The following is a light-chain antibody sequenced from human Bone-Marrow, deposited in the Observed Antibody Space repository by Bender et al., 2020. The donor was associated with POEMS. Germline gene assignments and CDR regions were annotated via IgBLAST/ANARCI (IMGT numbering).Light chain of an antibody. CDR2: RNN. CDR3: AAWDDSLSAWV. J-gene: IGLJ3*02. V-gene: IGLV1-47*01. CDR1: GSNVGRYY. Sequence: QSVLTQPPSTSGTPGQGVTISCSGSGSNVGRYYVYWYQQLPGTAPKLLLYRNNQRPSGVPDRFSGSKSGTSASLAISGLRSEDEADYYCAAWDDSLSAWVFGGGSKLTVL.